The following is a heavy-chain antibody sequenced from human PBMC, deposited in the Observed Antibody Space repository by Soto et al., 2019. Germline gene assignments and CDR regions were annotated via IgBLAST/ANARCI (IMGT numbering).Heavy chain of an antibody. Sequence: EVQLVESGGGLVQPGGSLKVSCAGLGFNFSDSALHWVRQPSGKGLEWIGRIRGRSKKFATSYATSVRGRFSLSRDDSKNTAYLQMNSLRDDDTGVYFCTGRGGDPLQDIWGQGTLVTVSS. V-gene: IGHV3-73*01. CDR2: IRGRSKKFAT. CDR3: TGRGGDPLQDI. J-gene: IGHJ4*02. CDR1: GFNFSDSA. D-gene: IGHD4-17*01.